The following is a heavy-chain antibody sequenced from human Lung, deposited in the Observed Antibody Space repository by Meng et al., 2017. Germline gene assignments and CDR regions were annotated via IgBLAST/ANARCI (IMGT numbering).Heavy chain of an antibody. D-gene: IGHD3-22*01. Sequence: GSLRLSCAVYVGSFSGYYWTWIRQSPGKGLEGIGHINHSGSTNYNPSLKRRLTMSVDTSKNQFSLKLSSVTAADTAVYYCARGRSSGYYSPLDYWGQGTLVTVSS. CDR2: INHSGST. CDR3: ARGRSSGYYSPLDY. CDR1: VGSFSGYY. J-gene: IGHJ4*02. V-gene: IGHV4-34*01.